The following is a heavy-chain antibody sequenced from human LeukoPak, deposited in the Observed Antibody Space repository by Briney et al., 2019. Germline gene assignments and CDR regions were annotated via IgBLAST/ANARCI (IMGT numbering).Heavy chain of an antibody. CDR2: IYYSGST. J-gene: IGHJ3*02. Sequence: SETLSLTCTVSGASIISYYWSWIRQPPGKGLEWIGYIYYSGSTNYNPSLKSRVTISVDTSKNQFSLKLSSVTAADTAVYYCARALVGEDAFDIWGQGTMVTVSS. D-gene: IGHD1-26*01. V-gene: IGHV4-59*08. CDR1: GASIISYY. CDR3: ARALVGEDAFDI.